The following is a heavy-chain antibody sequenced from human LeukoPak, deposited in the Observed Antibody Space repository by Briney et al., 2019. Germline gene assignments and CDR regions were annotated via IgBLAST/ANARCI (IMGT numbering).Heavy chain of an antibody. CDR1: GFTFSSYW. J-gene: IGHJ4*02. Sequence: PGGSLRLSCAASGFTFSSYWMHWVRQAPGKGLVWVSRINSDGGSTNYADSVKGRFIISRDNAKNTLYLQMSGLRVEDTAVYYCTRGRYYCDSWGQGTLVTVSS. CDR3: TRGRYYCDS. CDR2: INSDGGST. V-gene: IGHV3-74*01.